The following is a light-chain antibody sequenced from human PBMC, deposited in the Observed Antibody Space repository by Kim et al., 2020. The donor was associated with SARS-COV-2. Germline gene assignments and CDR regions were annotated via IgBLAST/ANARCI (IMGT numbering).Light chain of an antibody. CDR3: QQSYSTPYT. CDR2: AAS. Sequence: DILMTQSPSSLSAFVGDRVSITCRASQSISTYLNWYQQKPGKAPKFLIYAASSLQIGVPPRFSGSGSGTDFTLTISGLQPEDFAVYYCQQSYSTPYTFGQGTKLEI. CDR1: QSISTY. J-gene: IGKJ2*01. V-gene: IGKV1-39*01.